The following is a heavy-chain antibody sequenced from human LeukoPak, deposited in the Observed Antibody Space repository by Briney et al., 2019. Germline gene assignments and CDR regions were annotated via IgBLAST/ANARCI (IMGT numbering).Heavy chain of an antibody. V-gene: IGHV3-7*03. Sequence: GGSLRLSCAASGFTFSSFWMNWVRQAPGKGLEWVANIKQDGSERNDVDSVKGRSTISRDNAKNSLFLQMNSLRVEDTAVYYCARGGTRGYSPVDYWGQGILVTVSS. J-gene: IGHJ4*02. CDR2: IKQDGSER. CDR1: GFTFSSFW. D-gene: IGHD5-18*01. CDR3: ARGGTRGYSPVDY.